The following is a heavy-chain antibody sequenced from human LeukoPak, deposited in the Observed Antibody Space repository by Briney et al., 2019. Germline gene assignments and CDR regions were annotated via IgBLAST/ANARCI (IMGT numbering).Heavy chain of an antibody. CDR2: INPNSGGT. CDR3: ARGGIVGANHFDY. CDR1: GYTFTGYY. V-gene: IGHV1-2*04. D-gene: IGHD1-26*01. Sequence: ASVKVSCKASGYTFTGYYMHWVRQAPGQGLEWMGWINPNSGGTNYAQKFQGWVTMTRDTSISTAYMELSRLRSDDTAVYYCARGGIVGANHFDYWGQGTLVTVSS. J-gene: IGHJ4*02.